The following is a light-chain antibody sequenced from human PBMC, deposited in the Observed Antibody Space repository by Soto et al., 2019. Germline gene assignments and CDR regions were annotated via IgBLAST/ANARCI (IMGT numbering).Light chain of an antibody. Sequence: EIVLTQSPGTLSLSPGERATLSCRASQSVSSSYLAWYQQKPGQAPRLLIYGASSRATGIPDRFSGSGSGTDFTLTISRLEPEDFAVYHCQHYGTSSIFTFGPGTKVDIK. J-gene: IGKJ3*01. CDR2: GAS. V-gene: IGKV3-20*01. CDR3: QHYGTSSIFT. CDR1: QSVSSSY.